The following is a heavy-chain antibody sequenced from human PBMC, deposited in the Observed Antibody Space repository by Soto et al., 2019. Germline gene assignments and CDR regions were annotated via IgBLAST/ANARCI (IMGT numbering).Heavy chain of an antibody. J-gene: IGHJ6*02. CDR2: MNPNSGNT. CDR1: GYTFTSYD. D-gene: IGHD1-7*01. Sequence: SVKVSCKASGYTFTSYDINWVRQATGQGLEWMGWMNPNSGNTGYAQKFQGRVTMTRNTSISTAYMELSSLRSEDTAVYYCRITGTTHLYYGMDVWGQGTTVTVSS. CDR3: RITGTTHLYYGMDV. V-gene: IGHV1-8*01.